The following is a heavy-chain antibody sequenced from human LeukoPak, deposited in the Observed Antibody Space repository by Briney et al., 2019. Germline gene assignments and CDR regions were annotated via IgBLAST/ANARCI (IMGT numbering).Heavy chain of an antibody. Sequence: GGSLRLSCAASGFTFSSYAMSWVRQAPGKGLEWVSAISGSGGSTYYADSVKGRFTISRDNSKNALYLQMNSLRAEDTAVYYCAKAIVHYYDSSGYCDYWGQGTLVTVSS. J-gene: IGHJ4*02. CDR1: GFTFSSYA. D-gene: IGHD3-22*01. CDR2: ISGSGGST. V-gene: IGHV3-23*01. CDR3: AKAIVHYYDSSGYCDY.